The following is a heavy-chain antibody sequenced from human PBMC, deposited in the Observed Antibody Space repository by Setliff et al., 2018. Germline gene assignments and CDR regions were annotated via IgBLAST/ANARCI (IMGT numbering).Heavy chain of an antibody. CDR2: IYPGDSDT. J-gene: IGHJ4*02. D-gene: IGHD4-17*01. CDR3: ARRGYGDAIDY. V-gene: IGHV5-51*01. Sequence: GESLKISCEASGYTFASYWVAWVRQMPGKGLEWMGIIYPGDSDTRYSPSFQGQVTISADKSISTAYLQWSSLKASDTAMYYCARRGYGDAIDYWGQGTLVTVSS. CDR1: GYTFASYW.